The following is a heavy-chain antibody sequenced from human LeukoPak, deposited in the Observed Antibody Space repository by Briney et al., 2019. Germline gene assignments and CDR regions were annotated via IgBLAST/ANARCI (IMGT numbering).Heavy chain of an antibody. J-gene: IGHJ4*02. CDR1: GGSISSVDYY. CDR2: IYFSGST. V-gene: IGHV4-30-4*08. CDR3: ASTGISFDY. D-gene: IGHD3-9*01. Sequence: SESLSLTCTVSGGSISSVDYYWSWIRQPPGKGLEWVGYIYFSGSTYYNPSLKSRVTISVDTSKNQFSLKLSSVTAADTAVYYCASTGISFDYWGQGTLVTVSS.